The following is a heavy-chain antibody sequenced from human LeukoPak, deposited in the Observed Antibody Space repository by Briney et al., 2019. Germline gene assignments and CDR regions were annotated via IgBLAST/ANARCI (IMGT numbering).Heavy chain of an antibody. CDR2: ISWNSGSI. CDR3: AKGRGDTAMTDFDY. CDR1: GFTFDDYA. J-gene: IGHJ4*02. V-gene: IGHV3-9*01. D-gene: IGHD5-18*01. Sequence: GGSLRLSCAASGFTFDDYAMHWVRQAPGKGLEWVSGISWNSGSIGYADSVKGRFTISRDNAKNSLYLQMNSLRAEDTALYYCAKGRGDTAMTDFDYWGQGTLVTVSS.